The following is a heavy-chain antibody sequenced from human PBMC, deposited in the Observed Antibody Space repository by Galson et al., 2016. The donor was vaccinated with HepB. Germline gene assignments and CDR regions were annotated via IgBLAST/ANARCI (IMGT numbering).Heavy chain of an antibody. J-gene: IGHJ5*02. V-gene: IGHV4-4*02. D-gene: IGHD2-15*01. CDR3: AREVAAPGEDNWFDP. CDR2: IHHSGST. CDR1: GGSISSSYW. Sequence: SETLSLTCAVSGGSISSSYWWSWVRQPPGKGLEWIGEIHHSGSTNYNPSLKSRVTISVDKSENQFSLRLRSMTAADTAVYYCAREVAAPGEDNWFDPWGQGTLVTVSS.